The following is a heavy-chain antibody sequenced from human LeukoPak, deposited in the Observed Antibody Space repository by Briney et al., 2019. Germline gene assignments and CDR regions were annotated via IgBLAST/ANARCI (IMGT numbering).Heavy chain of an antibody. CDR1: GGSISSYY. D-gene: IGHD2-2*01. Sequence: SETLSLTCTVSGGSISSYYWSWIRQPPGKGLEWIGSIYYSGSTYYNPSLKSRVTISVDTSKNQFSLKLSSVTAADTAVYYCARPLGYCSSTSCYRDAFDIWGQGTMVTVSS. J-gene: IGHJ3*02. V-gene: IGHV4-59*05. CDR2: IYYSGST. CDR3: ARPLGYCSSTSCYRDAFDI.